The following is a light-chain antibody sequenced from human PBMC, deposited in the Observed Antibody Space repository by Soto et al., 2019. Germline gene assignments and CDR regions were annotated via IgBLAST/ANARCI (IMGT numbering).Light chain of an antibody. CDR3: SSYTSSSYVV. J-gene: IGLJ2*01. CDR2: EVS. V-gene: IGLV2-14*01. Sequence: QSALTQPASVSGSPGQSITISCTGTSSDVGGYNYVSWYQQHPGKAPKLMIYEVSNRPSGVSNRFSGSKSGNTASLTISGLQAEDVADYYCSSYTSSSYVVFGGGTKLTVL. CDR1: SSDVGGYNY.